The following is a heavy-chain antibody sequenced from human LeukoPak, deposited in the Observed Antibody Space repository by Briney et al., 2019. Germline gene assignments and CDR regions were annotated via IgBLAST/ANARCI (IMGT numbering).Heavy chain of an antibody. CDR1: GGSISSGSYY. J-gene: IGHJ4*02. CDR3: AKSGGYGLIDY. V-gene: IGHV4-61*02. Sequence: PSQILSLTCTVSGGSISSGSYYWSWIRQPAGKGLEWIGRIYTSGSTNYNPSLKSRVTISIDTSKNQFSLRLNSVTAADTAMYYCAKSGGYGLIDYWGQGTLVTVSS. CDR2: IYTSGST. D-gene: IGHD1-26*01.